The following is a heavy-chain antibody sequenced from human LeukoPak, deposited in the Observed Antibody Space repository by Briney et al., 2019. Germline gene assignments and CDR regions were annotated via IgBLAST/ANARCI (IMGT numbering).Heavy chain of an antibody. J-gene: IGHJ3*02. Sequence: SETLSLTCAVSGGSITAVTSYWGWIRRPPGKDLEWLGTISYSGSTYYNPSLNSRVTISADKSKNHFSLKLSSVTAADTAVYYRARDGLGPSRDGYNRAFDIWGQGTMVTVSS. V-gene: IGHV4-39*07. CDR3: ARDGLGPSRDGYNRAFDI. CDR1: GGSITAVTSY. D-gene: IGHD5-24*01. CDR2: ISYSGST.